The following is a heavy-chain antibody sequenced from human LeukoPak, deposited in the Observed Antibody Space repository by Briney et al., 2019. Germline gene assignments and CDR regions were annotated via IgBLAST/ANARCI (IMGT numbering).Heavy chain of an antibody. J-gene: IGHJ6*02. V-gene: IGHV1-18*01. CDR3: ARDRAIGWGGMIDDYYYGMDV. Sequence: ASVKVSCKVSRYTFTSYGISWVRQAPGQGLEWMGWINSYNGNTKYGERLQGRVTMTTDTSTSTAYMELRSLRSDDTAVYYCARDRAIGWGGMIDDYYYGMDVWGQGTTVTVSS. CDR2: INSYNGNT. D-gene: IGHD3-16*02. CDR1: RYTFTSYG.